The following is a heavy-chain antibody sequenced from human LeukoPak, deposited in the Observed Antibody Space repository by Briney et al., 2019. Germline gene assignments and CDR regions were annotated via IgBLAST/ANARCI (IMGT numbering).Heavy chain of an antibody. CDR1: GYSFTSYW. D-gene: IGHD3-16*02. V-gene: IGHV5-51*01. J-gene: IGHJ4*02. Sequence: GESLKISCKGSGYSFTSYWIGWVRQMPGKGLEWMGIIYPGDSDTRYSPSFQGQVTISADKSISTAYLQWSSLKASDTAMYYCARLGTFGGVIVTLYSDYWGQGTLVTVSS. CDR2: IYPGDSDT. CDR3: ARLGTFGGVIVTLYSDY.